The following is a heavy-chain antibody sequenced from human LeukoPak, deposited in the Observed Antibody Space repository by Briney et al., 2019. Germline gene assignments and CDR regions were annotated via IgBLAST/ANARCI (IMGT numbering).Heavy chain of an antibody. D-gene: IGHD1-7*01. J-gene: IGHJ4*02. CDR3: AREKGWNYARDQRGYFDY. Sequence: SETLSLTCTVSGGSISSSSYYWGWIRQPPGKGLEWIGSIYYSGSTYYNPSLKSRVTISVDTSKNQFSLKLSSVTAADTAVYYCAREKGWNYARDQRGYFDYWGQGTLVTVSS. V-gene: IGHV4-39*07. CDR2: IYYSGST. CDR1: GGSISSSSYY.